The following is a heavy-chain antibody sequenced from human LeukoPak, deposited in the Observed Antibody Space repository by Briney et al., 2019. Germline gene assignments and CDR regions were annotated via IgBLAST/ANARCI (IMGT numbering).Heavy chain of an antibody. J-gene: IGHJ4*02. CDR3: AKHYYGSGSNYREETDY. CDR1: GFTFSSYG. D-gene: IGHD3-10*01. Sequence: GGSLRLSCAASGFTFSSYGMHWVRQAPGKGLEWVAVISYDGSNNYYADSVKGRFTISRANYKNTLYLQMNSLRAEDTAVYYCAKHYYGSGSNYREETDYWGQGTLVTVSS. V-gene: IGHV3-30*18. CDR2: ISYDGSNN.